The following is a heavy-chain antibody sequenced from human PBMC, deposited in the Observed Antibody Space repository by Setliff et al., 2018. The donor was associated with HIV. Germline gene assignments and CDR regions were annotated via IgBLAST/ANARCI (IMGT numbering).Heavy chain of an antibody. Sequence: SETLSLTCGISDYSITSGYYWGWIRQPPGKGLEWIGSIYRSGSTYDNPSLKSRVTISLDTSKNQFSLKLTSVTAADTAVYYCARLSGDYCYFDYWGQGTLVTVSS. D-gene: IGHD2-21*02. J-gene: IGHJ4*02. CDR2: IYRSGST. CDR3: ARLSGDYCYFDY. CDR1: DYSITSGYY. V-gene: IGHV4-38-2*01.